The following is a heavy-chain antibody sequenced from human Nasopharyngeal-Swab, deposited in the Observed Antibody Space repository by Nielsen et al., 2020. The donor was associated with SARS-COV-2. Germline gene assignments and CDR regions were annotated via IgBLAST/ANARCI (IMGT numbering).Heavy chain of an antibody. J-gene: IGHJ3*02. V-gene: IGHV3-74*01. Sequence: GGSLRLSCAASGFTFSSYWMHWVRQAPGKGLVWVSRINSDGSSTSYADSVKGRFTISRDNAKNTLYLQMNSLRVEDTAVYYCARNYYDNSGYYPDAFDIWGHGTKVTVSS. CDR1: GFTFSSYW. CDR2: INSDGSST. D-gene: IGHD3-22*01. CDR3: ARNYYDNSGYYPDAFDI.